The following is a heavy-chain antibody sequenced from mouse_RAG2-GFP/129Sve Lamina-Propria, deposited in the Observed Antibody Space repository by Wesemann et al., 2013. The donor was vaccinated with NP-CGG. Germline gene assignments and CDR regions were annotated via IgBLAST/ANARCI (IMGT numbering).Heavy chain of an antibody. J-gene: IGHJ2*01. CDR1: GYTFTSYG. D-gene: IGHD1-1*01. V-gene: IGHV1-81*01. CDR3: ARQVASVGDY. Sequence: GASVKLSCKASGYTFTSYGISWVKQRTGQGLEWIGEIYPRSGNTYYNEKFKGKATLTADKSSSTAYMELRSLTSEDSAVYFCARQVASVGDYWGQGTTLTVSS. CDR2: IYPRSGNT.